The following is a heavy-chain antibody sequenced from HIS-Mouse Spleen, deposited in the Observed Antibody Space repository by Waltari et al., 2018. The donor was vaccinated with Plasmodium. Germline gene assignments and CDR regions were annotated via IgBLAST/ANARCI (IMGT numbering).Heavy chain of an antibody. CDR2: IYSGGST. CDR1: GFTVSSNY. D-gene: IGHD6-6*01. Sequence: EVQLVESGGGLIQPGGSLRLSCAASGFTVSSNYMSWVRQAPGKGLEWGSVIYSGGSTYYADAVKGRFTISRDNSKNTRYLQMNSLRAEDTAVYYCARGMKSSSSAFDIWGQGTMVTVSS. CDR3: ARGMKSSSSAFDI. V-gene: IGHV3-53*01. J-gene: IGHJ3*02.